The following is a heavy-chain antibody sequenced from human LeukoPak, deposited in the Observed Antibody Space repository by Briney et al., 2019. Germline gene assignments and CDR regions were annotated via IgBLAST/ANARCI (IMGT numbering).Heavy chain of an antibody. CDR3: AKGGFGNWFDP. V-gene: IGHV3-23*01. CDR2: ISGSGGST. J-gene: IGHJ5*02. CDR1: VFTFSSYS. Sequence: PGGSLRLSCAASVFTFSSYSMSWVRQAPGKGQEWVSAISGSGGSTYYADSVKGRFTISRDNSKNTLYLQMNSLRAEDTAVYYCAKGGFGNWFDPWGQGTLVTVSS. D-gene: IGHD2-15*01.